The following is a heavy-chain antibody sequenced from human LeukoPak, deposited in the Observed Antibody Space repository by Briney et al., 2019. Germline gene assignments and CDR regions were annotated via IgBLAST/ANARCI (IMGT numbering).Heavy chain of an antibody. D-gene: IGHD2-15*01. CDR3: ARDLGPTYCSGGSCFDY. CDR1: GGSISSSSYY. J-gene: IGHJ4*02. Sequence: SETLSLTCTVSGGSISSSSYYWGWIRQPPGKGLEWIGSIYYSGSTYYNPSLKSRVTISVDTSKNQFSLKLSSVTAADTAVYYCARDLGPTYCSGGSCFDYWGQGTLVTVSS. V-gene: IGHV4-39*07. CDR2: IYYSGST.